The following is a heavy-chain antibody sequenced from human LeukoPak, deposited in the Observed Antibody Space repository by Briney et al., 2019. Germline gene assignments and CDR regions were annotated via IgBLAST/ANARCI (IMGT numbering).Heavy chain of an antibody. Sequence: SETLSLTCAVYGGSFSGYYWSWIRQPPGKGLEWIGEINHSGSTNYNPSLKSRVTISVDTSKNQFSLKLSSVTAADTAVYYCARSDAGSYHPRWNWFDPWGQGTLVTVSS. V-gene: IGHV4-34*01. CDR2: INHSGST. D-gene: IGHD5-24*01. CDR3: ARSDAGSYHPRWNWFDP. J-gene: IGHJ5*02. CDR1: GGSFSGYY.